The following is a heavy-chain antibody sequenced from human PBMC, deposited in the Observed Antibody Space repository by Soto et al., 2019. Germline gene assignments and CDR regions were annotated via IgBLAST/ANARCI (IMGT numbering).Heavy chain of an antibody. CDR2: ISSSSSYI. CDR3: ARALQAYYDILTGYLTPFDY. Sequence: PGGSLRLSCAASGFTFSSYSMNWVRQAPGKGLEWVSSISSSSSYIYYADSVKGRFTISRDNAKNSLYLQMNSLRAEDTAVYYCARALQAYYDILTGYLTPFDYWGQGTLVTVSS. V-gene: IGHV3-21*01. CDR1: GFTFSSYS. J-gene: IGHJ4*02. D-gene: IGHD3-9*01.